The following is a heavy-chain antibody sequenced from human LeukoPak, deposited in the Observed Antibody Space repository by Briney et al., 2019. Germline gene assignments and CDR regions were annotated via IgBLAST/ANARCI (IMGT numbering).Heavy chain of an antibody. V-gene: IGHV4-38-2*02. J-gene: IGHJ3*02. D-gene: IGHD2-8*01. CDR3: ARVGVSSAFDI. Sequence: SETLSLTCTVSGYSISSGYYWGWIRQPPGKGLEWIGSIYHSGSTYYNPSLKSRVTISVDTSKNQFSLKLSSVTAADTAVYYCARVGVSSAFDIWGQGTMVTVSS. CDR1: GYSISSGYY. CDR2: IYHSGST.